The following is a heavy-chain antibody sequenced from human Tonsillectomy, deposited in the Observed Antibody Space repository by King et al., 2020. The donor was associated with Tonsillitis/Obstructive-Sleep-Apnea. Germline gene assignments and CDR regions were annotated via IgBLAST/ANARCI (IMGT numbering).Heavy chain of an antibody. D-gene: IGHD2-2*01. CDR1: GYTFTGYY. J-gene: IGHJ6*02. CDR3: AGGASSTSPYYYSGMDV. Sequence: QVQLVESGAEVKKPGASVKVSCKASGYTFTGYYMHWVRQAPGQGLEWMGWINPNSGGTNYAQKFQGRVTMTRDTSISTAYMEQSRLRSDDTAVYYCAGGASSTSPYYYSGMDVWGQGTTVTVSS. CDR2: INPNSGGT. V-gene: IGHV1-2*02.